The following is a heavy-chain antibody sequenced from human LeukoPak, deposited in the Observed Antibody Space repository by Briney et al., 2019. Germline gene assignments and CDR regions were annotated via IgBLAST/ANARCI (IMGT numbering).Heavy chain of an antibody. CDR2: IWYDGSNK. V-gene: IGHV3-33*01. CDR3: ARDLGSGWAWDY. CDR1: GFTFSNQG. Sequence: PGRSLRLSCAASGFTFSNQGMHWVRQAPGKGLEWVAVIWYDGSNKYYVDSVKGRFTISRDNSKNTLYLQMNSLRPEDTAVYYCARDLGSGWAWDYWGQGTLVTVSS. D-gene: IGHD6-19*01. J-gene: IGHJ4*02.